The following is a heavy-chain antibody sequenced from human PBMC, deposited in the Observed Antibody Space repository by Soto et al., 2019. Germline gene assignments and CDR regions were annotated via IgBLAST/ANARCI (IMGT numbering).Heavy chain of an antibody. J-gene: IGHJ6*02. D-gene: IGHD6-19*01. CDR3: AKDNPEDQQWLMDYYYGMDV. CDR1: GFTFISYS. Sequence: GGSLRLSCAASGFTFISYSMNWVRQAPGKGLEWVACISSSGSFKYYVDSVKGRFTISRDNAKNSMSLQMNSLRAEDTAVYYCAKDNPEDQQWLMDYYYGMDVWGQGTTVTVSS. CDR2: ISSSGSFK. V-gene: IGHV3-21*01.